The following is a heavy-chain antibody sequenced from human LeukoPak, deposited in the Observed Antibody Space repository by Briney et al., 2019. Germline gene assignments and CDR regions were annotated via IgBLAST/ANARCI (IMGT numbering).Heavy chain of an antibody. CDR3: ARARGYGSGSYYNLWFDP. J-gene: IGHJ5*02. CDR2: INPNSGGT. CDR1: GCTFTGYY. D-gene: IGHD3-10*01. Sequence: GASVKVSCKASGCTFTGYYMHWVRQAPGQGLEWMGWINPNSGGTNYAQKFQGRVTMTRDTSISTAYMELSRLRSDDTAVYYCARARGYGSGSYYNLWFDPWGQGTLVTVSS. V-gene: IGHV1-2*02.